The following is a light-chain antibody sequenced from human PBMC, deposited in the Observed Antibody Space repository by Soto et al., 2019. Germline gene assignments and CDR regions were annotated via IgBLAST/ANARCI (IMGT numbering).Light chain of an antibody. CDR1: SSDVGGYNY. Sequence: QSVLTQPASVSGSPGQSITISCTGTSSDVGGYNYVSWYQQHPGKAHKLMIYDVSNRPSGVSNRFSGSKSDNTASLTISGLQAEDEADYYCSSYTSSSTLYVFGTGTKVTVL. CDR3: SSYTSSSTLYV. CDR2: DVS. V-gene: IGLV2-14*01. J-gene: IGLJ1*01.